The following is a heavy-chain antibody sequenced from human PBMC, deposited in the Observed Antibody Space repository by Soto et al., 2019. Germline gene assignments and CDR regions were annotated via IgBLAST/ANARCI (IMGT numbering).Heavy chain of an antibody. CDR2: ISSSSTI. CDR3: ARDRLSSSWYREWFDP. V-gene: IGHV3-48*01. D-gene: IGHD6-13*01. Sequence: GGSLRLSCAASGFTFSSYSMNWVRQAPGKGLEWVSYISSSSTIYYADSVKGRFTISRDNAKNSLYLQMNSLRAEDTAVYYCARDRLSSSWYREWFDPWGQGTLVTVSS. CDR1: GFTFSSYS. J-gene: IGHJ5*02.